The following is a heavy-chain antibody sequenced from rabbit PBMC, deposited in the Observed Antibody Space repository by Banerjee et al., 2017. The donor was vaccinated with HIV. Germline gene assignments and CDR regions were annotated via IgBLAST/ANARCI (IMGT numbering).Heavy chain of an antibody. D-gene: IGHD2-1*01. CDR2: IYPAAGAT. CDR1: GIDFSSSFW. Sequence: QEQLVQSGGGLVTLGGSLKVTCKASGIDFSSSFWISWVRQAPGKGLEWIGCIYPAAGATDYATWVNGRFTISDHNAQNTLYLQLNSLTAADTATYFCVSYDDYGDRNLWGPGTLVTVS. J-gene: IGHJ4*01. V-gene: IGHV1S43*01. CDR3: VSYDDYGDRNL.